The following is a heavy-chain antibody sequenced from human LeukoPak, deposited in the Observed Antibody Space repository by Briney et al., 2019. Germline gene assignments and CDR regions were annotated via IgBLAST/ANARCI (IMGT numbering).Heavy chain of an antibody. D-gene: IGHD5-12*01. CDR3: ARHARDGYNHYDI. J-gene: IGHJ3*02. CDR2: IYYSGST. CDR1: GGSISSYY. Sequence: SETLSLTCTVSGGSISSYYWSWIRQPPGKGLEWIGYIYYSGSTNYNPSLKSRVTISVDTSKNQFSLKLSSVTAADTAVYYCARHARDGYNHYDIWGQGTMVTVSS. V-gene: IGHV4-59*08.